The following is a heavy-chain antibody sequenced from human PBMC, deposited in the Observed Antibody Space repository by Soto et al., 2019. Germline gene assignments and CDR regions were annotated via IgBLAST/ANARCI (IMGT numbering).Heavy chain of an antibody. J-gene: IGHJ5*02. Sequence: PSETLSLTCTVSGGSFSHNYWAWIRQPPGKGLEWIGYIYYGGTTRYNPSLESRVTVSLETSKSQFSLTLSSVTASDTAVYYCARLGFYYQSLDPWGHGTLVTVSS. CDR2: IYYGGTT. CDR1: GGSFSHNY. V-gene: IGHV4-59*08. D-gene: IGHD2-2*01. CDR3: ARLGFYYQSLDP.